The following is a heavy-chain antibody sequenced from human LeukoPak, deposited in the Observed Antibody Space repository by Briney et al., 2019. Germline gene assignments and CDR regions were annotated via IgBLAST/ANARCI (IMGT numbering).Heavy chain of an antibody. V-gene: IGHV3-30*04. CDR3: ARGHSSSWYWFDP. D-gene: IGHD6-13*01. J-gene: IGHJ5*02. CDR1: GFTFSGYA. Sequence: GGSLRLSCAASGFTFSGYAMHWVRQAPGKGLEWVAVISYDGSNKYYADSVKGRFTISRDNSKNTLYLQMNSLRAEDTAVYYCARGHSSSWYWFDPWGQGTLVTVSS. CDR2: ISYDGSNK.